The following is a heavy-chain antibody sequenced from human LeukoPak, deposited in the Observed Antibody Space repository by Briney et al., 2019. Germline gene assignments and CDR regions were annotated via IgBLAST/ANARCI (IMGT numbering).Heavy chain of an antibody. J-gene: IGHJ3*02. D-gene: IGHD3-3*01. CDR1: GGTFSSYA. Sequence: SVKVSCKASGGTFSSYAISWVRQAPGQGLEWMGGIIPIFGTANYAQKFQGRVTITADESTSTAYMELSSLRSEDTAVYYCARDRSITIFGVVNREDAFDIWGQGTMVTVSS. CDR2: IIPIFGTA. CDR3: ARDRSITIFGVVNREDAFDI. V-gene: IGHV1-69*13.